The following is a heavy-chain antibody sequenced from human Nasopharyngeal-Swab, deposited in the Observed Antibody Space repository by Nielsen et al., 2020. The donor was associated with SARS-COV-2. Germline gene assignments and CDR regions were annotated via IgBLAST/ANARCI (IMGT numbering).Heavy chain of an antibody. D-gene: IGHD6-13*01. CDR1: GGSISGYY. V-gene: IGHV4-59*12. J-gene: IGHJ4*02. Sequence: SETLSLTCTVSGGSISGYYWSWIRQPPGKGLEWIGYVYNSGSTNYNPSLKSRVTISVDTSKNQFSLKLSSVTAADTAVYYCARYLIAAAGIDYWGQGTLVTVSS. CDR3: ARYLIAAAGIDY. CDR2: VYNSGST.